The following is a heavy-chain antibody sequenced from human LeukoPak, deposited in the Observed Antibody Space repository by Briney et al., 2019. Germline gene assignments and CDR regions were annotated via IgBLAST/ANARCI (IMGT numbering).Heavy chain of an antibody. J-gene: IGHJ6*02. Sequence: PSETLSLTCTVSGGSISSYYWSWIRQPPGKGLEWIAYISDIGSINYNPSLKSRVTISLDTSKNQFSLKLSSVTAADTAVYYCARGSPHYDFWSGGKEYYYYGMDVWGQGTTVTVSS. CDR2: ISDIGSI. V-gene: IGHV4-59*01. CDR3: ARGSPHYDFWSGGKEYYYYGMDV. D-gene: IGHD3-3*01. CDR1: GGSISSYY.